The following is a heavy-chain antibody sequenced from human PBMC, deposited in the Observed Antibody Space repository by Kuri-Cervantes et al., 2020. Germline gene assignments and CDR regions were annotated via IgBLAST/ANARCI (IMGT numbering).Heavy chain of an antibody. J-gene: IGHJ4*02. CDR1: GYTFTSYY. D-gene: IGHD3-3*01. CDR3: ARSRRYYDLWSGYSQYYFDY. CDR2: MTPNSGNT. V-gene: IGHV1-8*01. Sequence: ASVKVSCKASGYTFTSYYINWVRHATEQGLEWMGWMTPNSGNTGYAQKFQGRVTMTRTTSVSTAYMDLSSLRSEDTAVYYCARSRRYYDLWSGYSQYYFDYWCQGTLVTVSS.